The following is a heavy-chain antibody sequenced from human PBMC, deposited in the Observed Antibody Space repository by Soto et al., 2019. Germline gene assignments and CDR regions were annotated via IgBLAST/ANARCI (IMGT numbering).Heavy chain of an antibody. CDR2: TSGGGGTT. D-gene: IGHD2-2*01. Sequence: GGSLRLSCAASGFTFNSYAMSWVRQAPGKGLEWVSITSGGGGTTYYADSVKGRFAISRDNSKNTLYLEMNSLRAEDTAVYFCANRYHTTTSCFDYWGQGTLVTVSS. V-gene: IGHV3-23*01. CDR3: ANRYHTTTSCFDY. CDR1: GFTFNSYA. J-gene: IGHJ4*02.